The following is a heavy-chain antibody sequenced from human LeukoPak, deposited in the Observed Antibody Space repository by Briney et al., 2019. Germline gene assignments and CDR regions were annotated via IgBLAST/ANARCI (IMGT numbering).Heavy chain of an antibody. CDR2: IKKDGFFS. D-gene: IGHD5-18*01. CDR1: GFPFRVRW. Sequence: GGSLRLSCTASGFPFRVRWMHWVRQAPGKGLVWISLIKKDGFFSTYADSVKGRFTISRDDAKNTLYLQMDSLRADDTAVYYCARVDTAMAGVDYWGQGTLVTVSS. J-gene: IGHJ4*02. V-gene: IGHV3-74*03. CDR3: ARVDTAMAGVDY.